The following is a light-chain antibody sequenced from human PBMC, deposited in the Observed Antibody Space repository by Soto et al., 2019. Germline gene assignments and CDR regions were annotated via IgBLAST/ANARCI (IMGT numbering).Light chain of an antibody. CDR3: QQYTSYSRT. Sequence: DIQMTQSASTLSACVGDRVTITCRASQSISSWLAWYQQKPGKAPKLLIYKASSLESGVPSRFSGSGSGTEFTLSISSLQPDDFATYYCQQYTSYSRTFGGGTKVEIK. CDR2: KAS. V-gene: IGKV1-5*03. J-gene: IGKJ4*01. CDR1: QSISSW.